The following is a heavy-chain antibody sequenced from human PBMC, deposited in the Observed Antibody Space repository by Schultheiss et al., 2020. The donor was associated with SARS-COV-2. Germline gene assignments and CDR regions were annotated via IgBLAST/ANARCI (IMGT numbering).Heavy chain of an antibody. D-gene: IGHD5-12*01. J-gene: IGHJ6*03. CDR2: ISAYNGNT. Sequence: ASVKVSCKASGYTFTSYGISWVRQAPGQGLEWMGWISAYNGNTNYAQKLQGRVTMTTDTSTSTAYMELRSLRSDDTAVYYCARDLEGYCGYDFPPRYYMDVWGKGTTVTVAS. CDR3: ARDLEGYCGYDFPPRYYMDV. CDR1: GYTFTSYG. V-gene: IGHV1-18*01.